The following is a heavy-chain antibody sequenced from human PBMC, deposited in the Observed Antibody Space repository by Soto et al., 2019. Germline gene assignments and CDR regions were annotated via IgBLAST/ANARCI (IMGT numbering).Heavy chain of an antibody. CDR3: AGEGADCSSTSCLLSDWFDP. J-gene: IGHJ5*02. V-gene: IGHV4-31*03. Sequence: PSETLSLTCTVSGGSISSGGYYWSWIRQHPGKGLEWIGYIYYSGSTYYNPSLKSRVTISVDTSKNQFSLKLSSVTAADTAVYYCAGEGADCSSTSCLLSDWFDPWGQGTLVTVSS. CDR1: GGSISSGGYY. CDR2: IYYSGST. D-gene: IGHD2-2*01.